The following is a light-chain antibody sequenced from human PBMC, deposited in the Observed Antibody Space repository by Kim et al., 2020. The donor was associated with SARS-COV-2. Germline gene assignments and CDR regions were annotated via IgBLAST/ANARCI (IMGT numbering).Light chain of an antibody. V-gene: IGKV3-20*01. CDR2: GAS. J-gene: IGKJ5*01. Sequence: SPGGRATLSRRASQVFTSHYLAWYQQKPRQAPMLLIYGASSRATGIPDRFSGSGSGTDFTLTISRLGPEDLAVYYCQQYASSLITFGQGTRLEIK. CDR3: QQYASSLIT. CDR1: QVFTSHY.